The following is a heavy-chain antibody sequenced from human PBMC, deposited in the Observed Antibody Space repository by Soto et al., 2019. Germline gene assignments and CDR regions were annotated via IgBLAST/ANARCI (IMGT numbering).Heavy chain of an antibody. D-gene: IGHD2-8*02. CDR3: VRARQNLVVNEYFQY. Sequence: GGSLRLSCAASGFSFSAYAIHWVRQAPGKGLEWVALISYDETTTYYADSVKGRFTISRDNSKNTLYLQMNSLRSEDTAVYYCVRARQNLVVNEYFQYWGQGTLVTVSS. CDR1: GFSFSAYA. CDR2: ISYDETTT. V-gene: IGHV3-30-3*01. J-gene: IGHJ1*01.